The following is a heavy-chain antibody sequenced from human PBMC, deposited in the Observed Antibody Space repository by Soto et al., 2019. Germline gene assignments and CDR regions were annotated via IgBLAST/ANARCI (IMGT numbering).Heavy chain of an antibody. D-gene: IGHD3-22*01. V-gene: IGHV3-20*04. Sequence: GSLRLSCEASGFSFSSYAMSWVRQAPGKGLEWVSGINWNGVRIGYADSVKGRVTISRDNAKNSLYLQMNSLRAEDTAFYYCARLYFYDSTGVFYIWCQGTLVTVS. CDR1: GFSFSSYA. J-gene: IGHJ3*02. CDR2: INWNGVRI. CDR3: ARLYFYDSTGVFYI.